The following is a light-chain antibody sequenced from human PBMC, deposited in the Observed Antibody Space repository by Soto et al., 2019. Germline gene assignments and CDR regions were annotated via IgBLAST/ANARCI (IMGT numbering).Light chain of an antibody. Sequence: EIVMTQSPVTLSVSPGERATLSCRASQSVTSNLAWFQQKPGQAPRLLIYGASTRATGIPARFSGSGSGTEFTLTISSLQSEDFAMYYCQQYNNWPPEYTFDQGTKLEIK. CDR3: QQYNNWPPEYT. CDR2: GAS. CDR1: QSVTSN. V-gene: IGKV3-15*01. J-gene: IGKJ2*01.